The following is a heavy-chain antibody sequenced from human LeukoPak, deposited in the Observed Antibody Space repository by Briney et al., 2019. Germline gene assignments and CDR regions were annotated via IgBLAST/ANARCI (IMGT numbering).Heavy chain of an antibody. CDR3: AKGIYSSYTFDY. D-gene: IGHD6-19*01. J-gene: IGHJ4*02. Sequence: GGSLRLSCAASGFTVSSNYMSWVRQAPGKGLEWVSVIYSGGSTYYAESVKGRFTISRDNSKNTLYLQMNSLRAEDTAVYYCAKGIYSSYTFDYWGQGTLVTVSS. CDR2: IYSGGST. V-gene: IGHV3-53*01. CDR1: GFTVSSNY.